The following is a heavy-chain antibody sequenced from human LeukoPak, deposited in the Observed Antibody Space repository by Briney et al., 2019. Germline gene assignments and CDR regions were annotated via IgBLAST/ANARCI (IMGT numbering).Heavy chain of an antibody. CDR3: ARGFIAAAGDAFDI. V-gene: IGHV4-59*12. D-gene: IGHD6-13*01. Sequence: SETLSLTCTVSGGSISSYYWSWIRQPPGKGLEWIGYIYYSGSTYYNPSLKSRVTISVDTSKNQFSLKLSSVTAADTAVYYCARGFIAAAGDAFDIWGQGTMVTVSS. CDR2: IYYSGST. CDR1: GGSISSYY. J-gene: IGHJ3*02.